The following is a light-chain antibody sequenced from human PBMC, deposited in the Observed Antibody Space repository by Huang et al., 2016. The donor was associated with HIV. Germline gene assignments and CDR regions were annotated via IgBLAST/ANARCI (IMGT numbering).Light chain of an antibody. CDR3: MQTLQTPLT. V-gene: IGKV2-28*01. J-gene: IGKJ3*01. CDR2: LGS. CDR1: QSLLHSNGYNY. Sequence: DIVMTQSPLSLPVTPGEPASISCRSSQSLLHSNGYNYLYWYLQMPGQSPHLLIYLGSKRASGAPDRISGSGSGTDFTRKISKVEAEDVGIYYCMQTLQTPLTFGPGTKVDI.